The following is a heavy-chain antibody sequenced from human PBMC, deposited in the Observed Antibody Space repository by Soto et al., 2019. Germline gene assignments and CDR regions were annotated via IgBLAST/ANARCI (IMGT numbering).Heavy chain of an antibody. V-gene: IGHV1-24*01. CDR3: ATQDYSREPENYYYYYMDV. J-gene: IGHJ6*03. D-gene: IGHD4-4*01. CDR1: GYTLTELS. CDR2: FDPEDGET. Sequence: ASVKVSCEVSGYTLTELSMHWVRQAPGKGLEWMGGFDPEDGETIYAQKFQGRVTMTEDTSTDTAYMELSSLRSEDTAVYYCATQDYSREPENYYYYYMDVWGKGTTVTVSS.